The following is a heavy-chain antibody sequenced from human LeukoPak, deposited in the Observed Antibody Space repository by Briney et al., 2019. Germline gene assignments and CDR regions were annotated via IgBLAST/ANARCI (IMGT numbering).Heavy chain of an antibody. CDR2: ISYDGGKI. D-gene: IGHD2-15*01. V-gene: IGHV3-30*14. CDR1: GFTFNIFS. CDR3: AKDHKARLMPAATFDC. Sequence: PGGSLRLSCAASGFTFNIFSMHWVRQAPGKGLEWVAVISYDGGKIYHANSVKGRFSISRDNSKNTLYLQMNSLRPEDTAVYYCAKDHKARLMPAATFDCWGQGTLVTVSS. J-gene: IGHJ4*02.